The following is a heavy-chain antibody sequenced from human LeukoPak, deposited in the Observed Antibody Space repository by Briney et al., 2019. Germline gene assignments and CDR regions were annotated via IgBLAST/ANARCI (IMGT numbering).Heavy chain of an antibody. Sequence: SETLSLTCTVSGGSVSSYYWSWIRQPAEKGLDWIGRIHTSGSTNYNPSLKSRVTMSVDTSKNQFSLKLSSVTAADTAVYFCARAPEFSSGWLLDTWGQGILVTVSS. V-gene: IGHV4-4*07. CDR3: ARAPEFSSGWLLDT. J-gene: IGHJ5*02. CDR2: IHTSGST. CDR1: GGSVSSYY. D-gene: IGHD6-19*01.